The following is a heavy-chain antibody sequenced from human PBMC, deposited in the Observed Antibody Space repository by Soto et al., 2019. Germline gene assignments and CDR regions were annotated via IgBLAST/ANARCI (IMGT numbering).Heavy chain of an antibody. CDR3: AKGGRQWLVTSDFNY. V-gene: IGHV3-30*18. CDR1: GFTFSSYS. Sequence: GGSLRLSCVASGFTFSSYSMNWVRQAPGKGLEWVAVVSHDGRNTHYADSVKGRFTISRDSSKNTVSLEMTSLRAEDTAVYYCAKGGRQWLVTSDFNYWGQGALVTVSS. J-gene: IGHJ4*02. CDR2: VSHDGRNT. D-gene: IGHD6-19*01.